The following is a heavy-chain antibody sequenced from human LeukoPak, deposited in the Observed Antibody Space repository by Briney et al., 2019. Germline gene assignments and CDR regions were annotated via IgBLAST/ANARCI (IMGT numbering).Heavy chain of an antibody. J-gene: IGHJ4*02. CDR3: ARDPNDYDSH. CDR1: GFTFTGFW. V-gene: IGHV3-74*01. Sequence: PGGSLRLSCAASGFTFTGFWMHWVRQVPGKGLEWVSRITPDGDGSTYAASVRGRFTISRDNDKDTVYLQMSNLRAEDTALYYCARDPNDYDSHLGQGTLVTVSS. D-gene: IGHD3-22*01. CDR2: ITPDGDGS.